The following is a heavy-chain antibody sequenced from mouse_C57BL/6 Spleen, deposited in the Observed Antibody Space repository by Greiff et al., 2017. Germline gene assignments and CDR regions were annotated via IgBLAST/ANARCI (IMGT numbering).Heavy chain of an antibody. D-gene: IGHD2-3*01. CDR1: GYTFTSYW. Sequence: QVQLQQPGAELVKPGASVKLSCKASGYTFTSYWMHWVKQRPGQGLEWIGMIHPNSGSTNYNEKFKSKATLTVDKSSSTAYMQLSSLTSEDSAVYYCARSSGFYDEDYWGQGTTLTVSS. J-gene: IGHJ2*01. V-gene: IGHV1-64*01. CDR2: IHPNSGST. CDR3: ARSSGFYDEDY.